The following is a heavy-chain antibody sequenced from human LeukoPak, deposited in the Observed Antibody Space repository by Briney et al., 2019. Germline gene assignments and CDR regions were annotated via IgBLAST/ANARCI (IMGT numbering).Heavy chain of an antibody. CDR3: ARDEGSGSYLDY. CDR2: ISGSGGST. CDR1: RFSFSGYD. J-gene: IGHJ4*02. D-gene: IGHD3-10*01. V-gene: IGHV3-23*01. Sequence: GGSLRLSCAVSRFSFSGYDMSWVRQAPGKGLEWVSAISGSGGSTYYADSVKGRFTISRDNSKSTLYLQVNSLRAEDTAVFYCARDEGSGSYLDYWGQGTLVAVSS.